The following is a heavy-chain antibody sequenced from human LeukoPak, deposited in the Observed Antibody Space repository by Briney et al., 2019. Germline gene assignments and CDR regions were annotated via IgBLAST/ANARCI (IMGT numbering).Heavy chain of an antibody. J-gene: IGHJ5*02. D-gene: IGHD6-6*01. V-gene: IGHV4-30-2*03. Sequence: SQTLSLTCAVSGGSISSGGYSWSWIRQPPGKGLEWIGSIYYSGSTYYNPSLKSRVTISVDTSKNQFSLKLSSVTAADTAVYYCARHEYSSSSPWFDPWGQGTLVTVSS. CDR2: IYYSGST. CDR1: GGSISSGGYS. CDR3: ARHEYSSSSPWFDP.